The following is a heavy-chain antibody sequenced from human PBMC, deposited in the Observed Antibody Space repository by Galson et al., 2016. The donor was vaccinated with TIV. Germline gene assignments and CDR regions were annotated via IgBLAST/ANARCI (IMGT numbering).Heavy chain of an antibody. J-gene: IGHJ5*02. V-gene: IGHV5-10-1*01. CDR1: GYSFTNYW. Sequence: QSGAEVKKPGESLRISCKTSGYSFTNYWVTWVRQMPGKGLEWMGRIDSRDSYTNYSPTFAGHVTISTDKSISTAYLQWTSLKASDSAIYYCARSAAAGSGWVVPWGQGTLVSVSS. CDR2: IDSRDSYT. CDR3: ARSAAAGSGWVVP. D-gene: IGHD6-13*01.